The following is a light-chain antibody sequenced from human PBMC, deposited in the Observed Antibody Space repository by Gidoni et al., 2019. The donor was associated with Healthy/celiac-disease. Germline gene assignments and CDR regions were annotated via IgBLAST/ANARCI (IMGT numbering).Light chain of an antibody. CDR3: QQYDNLPS. CDR1: QDISNY. J-gene: IGKJ5*01. Sequence: DIKMTPSPSSLSASVGDRVTITCQASQDISNYLNWYQQKPGKAPKLLIYDASNLETGVPSRFSGSGSGTDFTFTISSLQPEDIATYYCQQYDNLPSFGQGTRLEIK. V-gene: IGKV1-33*01. CDR2: DAS.